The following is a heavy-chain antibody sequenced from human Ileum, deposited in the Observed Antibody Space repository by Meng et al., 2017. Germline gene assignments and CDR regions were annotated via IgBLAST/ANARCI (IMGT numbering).Heavy chain of an antibody. CDR1: GGFFSGYY. J-gene: IGHJ5*02. V-gene: IGHV4-34*01. CDR2: IDHSGGT. CDR3: ARRVGATPYAYNWLDP. Sequence: LGAGLLERSRTRSLTGGVYGGFFSGYYWSWISQPPGKGLEWIGEIDHSGGTNYNPSLKNRVTISVDTSNNRFSLKLSSVKAADTALYFCARRVGATPYAYNWLDPWGQGTLVTVSS. D-gene: IGHD1-26*01.